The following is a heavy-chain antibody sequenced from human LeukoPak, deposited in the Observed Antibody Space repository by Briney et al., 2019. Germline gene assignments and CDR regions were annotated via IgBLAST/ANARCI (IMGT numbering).Heavy chain of an antibody. CDR2: ISAYNSNT. V-gene: IGHV1-18*01. D-gene: IGHD3-3*01. Sequence: EASVKVSCKASGYTFTSYGISWVRQAAGQGLEWMGWISAYNSNTKYAQQRQGRVTMTKDTSTSTAYMERRSLRSDDTAVYYCARAVYDFQDKPLFDPWGPGTLVTVSS. J-gene: IGHJ5*02. CDR1: GYTFTSYG. CDR3: ARAVYDFQDKPLFDP.